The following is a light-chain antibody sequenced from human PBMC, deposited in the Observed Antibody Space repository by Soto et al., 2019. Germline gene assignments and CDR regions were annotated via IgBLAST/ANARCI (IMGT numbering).Light chain of an antibody. J-gene: IGLJ1*01. CDR3: FSHRRGDSHV. Sequence: QSALTQPASVSGSPGQSITISCTGTSRDVGGYNHVSWYQQYPGKAPKLMIYGVTNRPSGVSNRFSGSKTGNTASLTISGLQAEDEAYYYCFSHRRGDSHVFGTGTKVTVL. V-gene: IGLV2-14*01. CDR2: GVT. CDR1: SRDVGGYNH.